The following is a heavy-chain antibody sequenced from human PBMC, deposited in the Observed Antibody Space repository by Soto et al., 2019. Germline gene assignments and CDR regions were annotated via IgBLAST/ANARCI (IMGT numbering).Heavy chain of an antibody. CDR2: IYYSGST. V-gene: IGHV4-59*01. J-gene: IGHJ5*02. CDR3: ARGGLGYCSGGSCPPPPNWFDP. CDR1: GGSISSYY. D-gene: IGHD2-15*01. Sequence: TSETLSLTCTVSGGSISSYYWSWIRQPPGKGLEWIGYIYYSGSTNYNPSLKSRVTISVDTSKNQFSLKLSSVTAADTAVYYCARGGLGYCSGGSCPPPPNWFDPWGQGTLVTVSS.